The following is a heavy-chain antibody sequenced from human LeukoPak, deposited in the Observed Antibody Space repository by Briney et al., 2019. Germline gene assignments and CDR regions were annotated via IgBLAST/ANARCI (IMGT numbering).Heavy chain of an antibody. D-gene: IGHD6-19*01. CDR2: IKQDGSEK. Sequence: GGSLRLSCAASGFTFSSYWMSWVRQAPGKGLEWVANIKQDGSEKYYVDSVKGRFTISRDNAKNSLYLQMNSLRAEDTAVYYCARRDSSGWYGSPSFDYWGQGTLVTVSS. J-gene: IGHJ4*02. CDR3: ARRDSSGWYGSPSFDY. CDR1: GFTFSSYW. V-gene: IGHV3-7*01.